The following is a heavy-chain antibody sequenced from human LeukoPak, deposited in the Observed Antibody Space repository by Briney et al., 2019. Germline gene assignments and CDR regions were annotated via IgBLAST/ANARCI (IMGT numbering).Heavy chain of an antibody. V-gene: IGHV1-18*01. CDR2: ISGSNGNT. CDR1: GYTFTNFG. Sequence: ASVKVSCKASGYTFTNFGISWVRQAPGQGLEWMGWISGSNGNTNYAQKFLGRVTMTADTSTSTAYMELRSLTSDDTAVYYRARSGRGTYYYFDLWGQGTLVTVSS. CDR3: ARSGRGTYYYFDL. D-gene: IGHD5-12*01. J-gene: IGHJ4*02.